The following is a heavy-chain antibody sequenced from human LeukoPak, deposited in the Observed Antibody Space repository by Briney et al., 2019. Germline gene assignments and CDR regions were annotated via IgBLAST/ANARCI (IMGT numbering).Heavy chain of an antibody. V-gene: IGHV1-24*01. CDR1: GYTLTELS. CDR3: ATGGSAFDWSPYYFDY. Sequence: GASVKVSCKVSGYTLTELSMHWVRQAPGKGLEWMGGFDPEDGETIYAQKFQGRVTMTEDTSTDTAYMELSRLRSEDTAVYYCATGGSAFDWSPYYFDYWGQGTLVTVSS. D-gene: IGHD3-9*01. J-gene: IGHJ4*02. CDR2: FDPEDGET.